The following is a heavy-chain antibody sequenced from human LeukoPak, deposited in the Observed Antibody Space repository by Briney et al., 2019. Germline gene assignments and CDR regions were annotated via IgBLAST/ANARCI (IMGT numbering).Heavy chain of an antibody. J-gene: IGHJ4*02. D-gene: IGHD6-6*01. Sequence: PGRSLRLSCAASGFTFSSYGMHWVRQAPGKGLEWVAVISSDGSNKYYADSVKGRFTISRDKSKNTLYLQMNSLRAEDTAVYYCAKRYSSYYFDYWGQGTLVTVSS. CDR1: GFTFSSYG. V-gene: IGHV3-30*18. CDR3: AKRYSSYYFDY. CDR2: ISSDGSNK.